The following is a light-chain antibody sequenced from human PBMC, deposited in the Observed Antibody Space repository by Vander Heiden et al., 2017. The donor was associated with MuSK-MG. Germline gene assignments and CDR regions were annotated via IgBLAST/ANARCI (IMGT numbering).Light chain of an antibody. CDR1: SSDVAGYNY. V-gene: IGLV2-14*01. CDR3: SSYTSSSTPHV. CDR2: DVS. Sequence: QSALTQPTPVSGPPGQSLTISCTGTSSDVAGYNYVSWYQQHPGKAPKLMIYDVSNRPAGVSNRFSGSKSGNTASLTISGLQAEDEADYYCSSYTSSSTPHVFGTGTKVTVL. J-gene: IGLJ1*01.